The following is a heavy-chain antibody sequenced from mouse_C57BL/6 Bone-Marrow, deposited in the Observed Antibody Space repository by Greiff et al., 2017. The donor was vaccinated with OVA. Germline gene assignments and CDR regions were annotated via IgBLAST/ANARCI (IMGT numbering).Heavy chain of an antibody. Sequence: VKVVESGPGLVQPSQSLSITCTVSGFSLTSYGVHWVRQSPGKGLEWLGVIWSGGSTDYNAAFISRLSISKDNSKSQVFFKMNSLQADDTAIYYCARNRGNYYGSSYTWFAYWGQGTLVTVSA. D-gene: IGHD1-1*01. CDR2: IWSGGST. J-gene: IGHJ3*01. CDR3: ARNRGNYYGSSYTWFAY. V-gene: IGHV2-2*01. CDR1: GFSLTSYG.